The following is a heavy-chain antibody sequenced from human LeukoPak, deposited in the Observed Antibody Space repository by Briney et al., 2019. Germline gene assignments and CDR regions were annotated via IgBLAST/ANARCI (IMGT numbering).Heavy chain of an antibody. V-gene: IGHV3-23*01. D-gene: IGHD3-10*01. Sequence: PGGSLRLSCAASGFTFSSYAMGWVRQAPGKGLEWVSFISGSGDSTYYADSVKGRFTIFRDNSKNTLSVQMNSLRAEDTAVYYCAKNYYGSGSYYNGIDYWGQGTLVSVSS. CDR3: AKNYYGSGSYYNGIDY. CDR2: ISGSGDST. CDR1: GFTFSSYA. J-gene: IGHJ4*02.